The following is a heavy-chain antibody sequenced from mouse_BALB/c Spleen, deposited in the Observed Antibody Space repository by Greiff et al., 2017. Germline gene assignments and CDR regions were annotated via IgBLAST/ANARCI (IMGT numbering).Heavy chain of an antibody. CDR3: ARQGHRGYYDG. V-gene: IGHV5-6*01. CDR1: GFTFSSYG. CDR2: ISSGGSYT. D-gene: IGHD6-1*01. J-gene: IGHJ2*01. Sequence: EVKVVESGGDLVKPGGSLKLSCAASGFTFSSYGMSWVRQTPDKRLEWVATISSGGSYTCYPDSVKGRFTISRDNANNTLYLQMSSQKSEDTAMYYCARQGHRGYYDGWGQGTTLTV.